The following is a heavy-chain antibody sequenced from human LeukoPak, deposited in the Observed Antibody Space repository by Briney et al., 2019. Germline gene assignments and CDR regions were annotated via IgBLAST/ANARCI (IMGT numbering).Heavy chain of an antibody. CDR2: IYYNGST. D-gene: IGHD4-17*01. V-gene: IGHV4-59*01. CDR3: ARAYDGDYAFDY. J-gene: IGHJ4*02. Sequence: KSSETLSLTCTVSGGSISSYYWSWIRQPPGKGLEWIGYIYYNGSTNYNPSLKSRVTISVDTSKNQFSLRLRSVTAADTAVYHCARAYDGDYAFDYWGQGTLVTVSS. CDR1: GGSISSYY.